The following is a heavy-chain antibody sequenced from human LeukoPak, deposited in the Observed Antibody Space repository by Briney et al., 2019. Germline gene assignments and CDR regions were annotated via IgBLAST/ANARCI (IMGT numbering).Heavy chain of an antibody. V-gene: IGHV3-23*01. D-gene: IGHD6-19*01. Sequence: GGSLRLSCAASGFTFNNYAMSWVRQAPGKGLEWVSAISGSDAGTYYADSVKGRFTISRDNSKNTLYLQMNSLRAEDTAVYYCAKDSAVAGIRDYYYYYMDVWGKGTTVTVSS. CDR1: GFTFNNYA. CDR2: ISGSDAGT. J-gene: IGHJ6*03. CDR3: AKDSAVAGIRDYYYYYMDV.